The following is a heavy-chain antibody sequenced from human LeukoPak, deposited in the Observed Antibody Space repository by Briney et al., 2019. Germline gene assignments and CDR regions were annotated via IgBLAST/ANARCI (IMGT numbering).Heavy chain of an antibody. CDR2: IIPIFGTA. CDR1: GGTFSSYA. CDR3: ARETSMVVNWDHRLGAFDI. J-gene: IGHJ3*02. Sequence: SVKVSCKASGGTFSSYAISWVRQAPGQGLEWMGRIIPIFGTANYAQKFQGRVTITTDESTSAAYMELSSLRSEDTAVYYCARETSMVVNWDHRLGAFDIWGQGTMVTVSS. V-gene: IGHV1-69*05. D-gene: IGHD4-23*01.